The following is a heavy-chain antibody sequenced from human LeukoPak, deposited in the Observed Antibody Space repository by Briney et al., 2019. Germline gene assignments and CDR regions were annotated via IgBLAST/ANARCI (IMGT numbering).Heavy chain of an antibody. Sequence: SETLFLTCAVYGGSFSGYYWSWIRQPPGKGLEWIGEINHSGSTNYNPSLKSRVTISVDTSKNQFSLKLSSVTAADTAVYYCARGLVGYSSSWYFYYYYYMDVWGKGTTVTVSS. D-gene: IGHD6-13*01. CDR1: GGSFSGYY. J-gene: IGHJ6*03. CDR2: INHSGST. V-gene: IGHV4-34*01. CDR3: ARGLVGYSSSWYFYYYYYMDV.